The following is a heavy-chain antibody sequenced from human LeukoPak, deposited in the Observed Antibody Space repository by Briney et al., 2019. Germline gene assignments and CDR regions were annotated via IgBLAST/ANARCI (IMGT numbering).Heavy chain of an antibody. V-gene: IGHV3-21*01. CDR1: GFTFNTLN. J-gene: IGHJ4*02. CDR2: ITSGGDYI. D-gene: IGHD3-9*01. Sequence: GGSLRLSCAASGFTFNTLNMNWVRQAPGKGLEWVSCITSGGDYIYYADSVKGRFTTSRDNAKNSLSLQLNSLRVEDTAVYYCARGHYDVLAASYKWTPDYWGQGTLVTVSS. CDR3: ARGHYDVLAASYKWTPDY.